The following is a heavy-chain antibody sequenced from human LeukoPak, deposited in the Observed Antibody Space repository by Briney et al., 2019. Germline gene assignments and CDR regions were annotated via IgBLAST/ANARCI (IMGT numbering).Heavy chain of an antibody. Sequence: ASVKVSCKASGYAFIRYHIHWVRQAPGQGLEWMGVLKLYDGSTSHAQKFQGRVTMTSDTSTSTVYMELSSLRSEDTAVYYCARDTYYYDSSGYLNWGQGTLVTVSS. J-gene: IGHJ4*02. CDR1: GYAFIRYH. CDR3: ARDTYYYDSSGYLN. V-gene: IGHV1-46*01. CDR2: LKLYDGST. D-gene: IGHD3-22*01.